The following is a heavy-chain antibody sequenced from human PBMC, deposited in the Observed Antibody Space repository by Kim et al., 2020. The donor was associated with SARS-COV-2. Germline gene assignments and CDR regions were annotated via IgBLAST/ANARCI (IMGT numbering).Heavy chain of an antibody. D-gene: IGHD6-13*01. CDR2: INHSGST. Sequence: SETLSLTCAVYGGSFSGYYWSWIRQPPGKGLEWIGEINHSGSTNYNPSLKSRVTISVDTSKNQFSLKLSSVTAADTAVYYCARVRTLRKQLRVGYYYMDVWGKGTTVTVSS. V-gene: IGHV4-34*01. CDR1: GGSFSGYY. J-gene: IGHJ6*03. CDR3: ARVRTLRKQLRVGYYYMDV.